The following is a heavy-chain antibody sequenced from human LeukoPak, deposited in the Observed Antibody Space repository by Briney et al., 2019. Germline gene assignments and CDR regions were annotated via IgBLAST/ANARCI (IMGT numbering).Heavy chain of an antibody. V-gene: IGHV1-18*01. D-gene: IGHD3-3*01. CDR2: ISAYNGNT. CDR1: GYTFTSYG. Sequence: ASVKVSCKGSGYTFTSYGIRWVRQAPGQGLEWMGWISAYNGNTNYAQKLQGRVTMTTDTSTSTAYMELRSLRSDDTAVYYCARRGYDFWSGYYALDYWGQGTLVTVSS. J-gene: IGHJ4*02. CDR3: ARRGYDFWSGYYALDY.